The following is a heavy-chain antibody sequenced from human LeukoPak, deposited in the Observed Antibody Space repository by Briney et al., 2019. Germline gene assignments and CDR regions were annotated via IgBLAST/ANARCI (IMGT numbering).Heavy chain of an antibody. Sequence: GGSLRLSCAASGFTFSSYGMHWVRQAPGKGLEWVAVISYDVGKKYYADSVEGRFTISRDNSKNTLYLQMNSLRAEDTAVYYCAKDDYYDTSGYRDWGQGTLVTVSS. CDR1: GFTFSSYG. CDR3: AKDDYYDTSGYRD. CDR2: ISYDVGKK. D-gene: IGHD3-22*01. V-gene: IGHV3-30*18. J-gene: IGHJ4*02.